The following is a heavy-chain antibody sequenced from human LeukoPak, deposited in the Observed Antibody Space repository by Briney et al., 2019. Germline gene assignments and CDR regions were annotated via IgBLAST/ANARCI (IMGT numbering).Heavy chain of an antibody. CDR2: IYHSGNT. V-gene: IGHV4-4*02. J-gene: IGHJ4*02. CDR3: ARPSNGAISRFEY. Sequence: SETLSLTCAVSGDSISSSHWWSWVRQSPGKGLEWIGEIYHSGNTNYNPSVKSRVAISLDKASNQFSLKLSFVTAADTAVYYCARPSNGAISRFEYWGQGTLVTVSS. CDR1: GDSISSSHW. D-gene: IGHD4-17*01.